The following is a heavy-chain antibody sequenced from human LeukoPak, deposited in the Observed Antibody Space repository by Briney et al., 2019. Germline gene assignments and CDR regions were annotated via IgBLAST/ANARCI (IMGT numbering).Heavy chain of an antibody. D-gene: IGHD2-15*01. V-gene: IGHV4-59*12. CDR1: GDSISSYY. J-gene: IGHJ5*02. CDR2: IYYSGST. Sequence: SETLSLTCTVSGDSISSYYWSWIRQPPGKGLEWIGYIYYSGSTNYNPSLKSRVTISVDTSKNQFSLKLSSVTAADTAVYYCARGRVGYCSGGSCYHRKAYWFDPWGQGTLVTVSS. CDR3: ARGRVGYCSGGSCYHRKAYWFDP.